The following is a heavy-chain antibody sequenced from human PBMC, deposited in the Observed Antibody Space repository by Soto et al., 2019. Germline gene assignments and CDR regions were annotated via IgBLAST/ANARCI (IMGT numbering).Heavy chain of an antibody. D-gene: IGHD3-22*01. Sequence: SCAASGFTFGRYWMTWVRQAPGKGLEWVANINQDVSQKLYVDSVRGRFTISRDDAKNSVYLQMNNLRADDTAVYYCAKIGYNDWDFDYWGQGTLVTVSS. CDR2: INQDVSQK. CDR3: AKIGYNDWDFDY. J-gene: IGHJ4*02. V-gene: IGHV3-7*01. CDR1: GFTFGRYW.